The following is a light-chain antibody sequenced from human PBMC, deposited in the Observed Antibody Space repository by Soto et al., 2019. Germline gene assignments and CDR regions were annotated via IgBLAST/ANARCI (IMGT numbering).Light chain of an antibody. CDR1: QNINSN. CDR3: QQYNDWPFT. V-gene: IGKV3D-15*01. J-gene: IGKJ2*01. Sequence: EIVMTQSPATLSVSPGERATLSCRARQNINSNLAWYQQKPGQAPSLLIDDASTRATGIPARFSGSGSGTEFTLTISSRQSEDFAVYFCQQYNDWPFTFGQGTKLEIQ. CDR2: DAS.